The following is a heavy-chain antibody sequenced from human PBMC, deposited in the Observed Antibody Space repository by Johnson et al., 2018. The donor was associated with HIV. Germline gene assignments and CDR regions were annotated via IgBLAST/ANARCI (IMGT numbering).Heavy chain of an antibody. D-gene: IGHD5-24*01. V-gene: IGHV3-30*03. Sequence: QVQLVESGGGVVQPGRSLRLSCVGSGFTFSSYGMHWVRQAPGKGLEWVAVIASGGGHEVYADSVRGRFTISRDNSKKTLYLQMNSLRPEDTAVCFWAREKGMTTIRDGFDSWGQGTMGSVSS. CDR3: AREKGMTTIRDGFDS. CDR2: IASGGGHE. CDR1: GFTFSSYG. J-gene: IGHJ3*02.